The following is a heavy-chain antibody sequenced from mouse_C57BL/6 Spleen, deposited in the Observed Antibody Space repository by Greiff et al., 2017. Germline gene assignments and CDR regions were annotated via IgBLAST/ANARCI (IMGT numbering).Heavy chain of an antibody. CDR3: ARAPDYYGSTYWYFDV. Sequence: QVQLQQSGAELVKPGASVKISCKASGYTFTDYYINWVKQRPGQGLEWIGKIGPGSGSTYYNEKFKGKATLTADKSSSTAYMQLSSLTSEDSAVYFGARAPDYYGSTYWYFDVWGTGTTVTVSS. D-gene: IGHD1-1*01. CDR2: IGPGSGST. CDR1: GYTFTDYY. J-gene: IGHJ1*03. V-gene: IGHV1-77*01.